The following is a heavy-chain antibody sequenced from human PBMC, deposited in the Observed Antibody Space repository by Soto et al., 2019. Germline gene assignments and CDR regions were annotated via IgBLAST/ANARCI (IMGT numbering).Heavy chain of an antibody. V-gene: IGHV3-23*01. CDR2: TSASGDST. J-gene: IGHJ4*02. CDR3: AEVGSRSIAARSSTVGDY. D-gene: IGHD6-6*01. Sequence: EVQLLESGGGLVQPGGSLRLSCAASGFTFSSYAMTWVRQAPGRGLEWVSGTSASGDSTYYADSVKGRFTIPRDNSKYTLQLQRNSLRDDDTAVYDCAEVGSRSIAARSSTVGDYWGQGTLVTVSS. CDR1: GFTFSSYA.